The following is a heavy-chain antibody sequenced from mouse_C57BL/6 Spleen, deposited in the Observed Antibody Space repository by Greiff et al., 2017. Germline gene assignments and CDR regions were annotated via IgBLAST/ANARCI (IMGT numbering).Heavy chain of an antibody. CDR3: AIRYYGYDGFAY. CDR1: GYTFTSYW. J-gene: IGHJ3*01. V-gene: IGHV1-64*01. CDR2: IHPNSGST. Sequence: QVQLQQPGAELVKPGASVKLSCKASGYTFTSYWMHWVKQRPGQGLEWIGMIHPNSGSTNYNEKFKSKATLTVDKSSSTAYMQLISLTSEDSAVYSFAIRYYGYDGFAYWGQGTLVTVSA. D-gene: IGHD2-2*01.